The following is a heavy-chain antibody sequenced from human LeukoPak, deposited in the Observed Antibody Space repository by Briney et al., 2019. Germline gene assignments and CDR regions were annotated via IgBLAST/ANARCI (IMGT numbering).Heavy chain of an antibody. Sequence: GGSLRLSCATSGFSLSSYAMSWVRQAPGKGLEWVSGVSGSGGSTDNVDSVKGRFTTSRDNSKNTLYLQMDNLRAEDTAVYFCARDMGRAWYGPPDYWGQGTLVTVSS. CDR1: GFSLSSYA. CDR2: VSGSGGST. V-gene: IGHV3-23*01. D-gene: IGHD6-13*01. J-gene: IGHJ4*02. CDR3: ARDMGRAWYGPPDY.